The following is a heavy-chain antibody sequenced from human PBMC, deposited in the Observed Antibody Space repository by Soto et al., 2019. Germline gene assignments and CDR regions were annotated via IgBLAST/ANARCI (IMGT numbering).Heavy chain of an antibody. Sequence: GGSLRLSCAASGFTFSNYAMHWVRQAPGKGLEWVAVISYDGTNKYYAVSVKGRFTISRDNSKNTLYLQMNSLRAEDTAVYYCARGHIVVVTAIGDAFDIWGQGTVVTVSS. CDR1: GFTFSNYA. V-gene: IGHV3-30-3*01. J-gene: IGHJ3*02. CDR3: ARGHIVVVTAIGDAFDI. D-gene: IGHD2-21*02. CDR2: ISYDGTNK.